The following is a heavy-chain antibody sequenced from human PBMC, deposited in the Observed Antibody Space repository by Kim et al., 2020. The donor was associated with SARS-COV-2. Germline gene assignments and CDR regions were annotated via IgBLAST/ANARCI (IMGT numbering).Heavy chain of an antibody. CDR1: GFTFSSYS. V-gene: IGHV3-48*02. D-gene: IGHD3-10*01. Sequence: GGSLRLSCAASGFTFSSYSMNWVRQAPGKGLEWVSYISSSSSTIYYADSVKGRFTISRDNAKNSLYLQMNSLRDEDTAVYYCARDRELWFGELLPDYWGQGTLVTVSS. CDR2: ISSSSSTI. J-gene: IGHJ4*02. CDR3: ARDRELWFGELLPDY.